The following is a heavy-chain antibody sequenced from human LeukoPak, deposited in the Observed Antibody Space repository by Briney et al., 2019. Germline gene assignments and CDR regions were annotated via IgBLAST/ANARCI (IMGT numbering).Heavy chain of an antibody. Sequence: ASVKVSCKASGYTLTSYDINWVRQATGHGLGWMGWMNPNSGNTGYAQKFQGRVTITRNTSISTAYMELSSLRSEDTAVYYCARTSYYDFWSGYLDYYYMDVWGKGTTVTVSS. CDR1: GYTLTSYD. CDR3: ARTSYYDFWSGYLDYYYMDV. V-gene: IGHV1-8*03. J-gene: IGHJ6*03. CDR2: MNPNSGNT. D-gene: IGHD3-3*01.